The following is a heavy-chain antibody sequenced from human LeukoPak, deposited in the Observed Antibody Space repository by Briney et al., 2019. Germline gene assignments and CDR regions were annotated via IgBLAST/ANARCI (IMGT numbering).Heavy chain of an antibody. V-gene: IGHV3-49*04. D-gene: IGHD2-8*01. CDR3: TRGVYFDY. CDR2: IRSKAYGGTT. J-gene: IGHJ4*02. CDR1: GFTFGDYA. Sequence: GGSLRLSCTASGFTFGDYAMSWGRQAPGRGLEWVGFIRSKAYGGTTEYAASVKGRFTISRDDSKSIAYLQMNSLKTEDTAVYYCTRGVYFDYWGQGTLVTVSS.